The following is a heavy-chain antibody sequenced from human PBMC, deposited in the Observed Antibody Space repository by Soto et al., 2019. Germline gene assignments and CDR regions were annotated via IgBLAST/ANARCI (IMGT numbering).Heavy chain of an antibody. J-gene: IGHJ4*02. V-gene: IGHV3-23*01. Sequence: EVQLLESGGGLVQPGGSLRLSCAASGFTFSSYAMSWVRQAPGKGLEWVSAISGSGGSTYYADSVKCRFTISRDNSKNTLYLQMNSLRAEDTAVYYCAKEEVVVVPAAIDGYFDYWGQGTLVTVSS. CDR1: GFTFSSYA. CDR3: AKEEVVVVPAAIDGYFDY. D-gene: IGHD2-2*01. CDR2: ISGSGGST.